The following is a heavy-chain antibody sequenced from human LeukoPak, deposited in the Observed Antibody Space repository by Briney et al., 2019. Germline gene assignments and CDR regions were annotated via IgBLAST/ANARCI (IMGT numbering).Heavy chain of an antibody. Sequence: ASVKVSCKASGYTFTSYYMHWVRQAPGQGPEWMGIINPSGGSTSYAQKFQGRVTMTRDTSTSTVYMELSSLRSEDTAVYYCARDASNWYFDLWGRGTLVIVSS. J-gene: IGHJ2*01. CDR2: INPSGGST. D-gene: IGHD6-6*01. CDR1: GYTFTSYY. V-gene: IGHV1-46*01. CDR3: ARDASNWYFDL.